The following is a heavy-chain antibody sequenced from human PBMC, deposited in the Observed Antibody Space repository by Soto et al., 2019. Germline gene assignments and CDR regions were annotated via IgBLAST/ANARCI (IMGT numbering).Heavy chain of an antibody. V-gene: IGHV3-74*01. Sequence: EVQLVESGGGLVQPGGSLRLSCAASGFTFSSYWMHWVRQAPGKGLVWVSRINSDGSSTSYADSVKGRFTISRDNAKNTLYLQMNSLRAEDTAVYYCARLWGDSSSSFYYYGMDVWGQGTTVTVSS. D-gene: IGHD6-6*01. CDR1: GFTFSSYW. J-gene: IGHJ6*02. CDR2: INSDGSST. CDR3: ARLWGDSSSSFYYYGMDV.